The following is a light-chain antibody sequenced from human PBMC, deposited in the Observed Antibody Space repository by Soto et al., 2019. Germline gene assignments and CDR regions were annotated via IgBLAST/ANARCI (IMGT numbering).Light chain of an antibody. J-gene: IGKJ1*01. Sequence: DIKMTQSPSTLSASVGDRVTITCRASQSISSWLAWYQQKPGKAPKLLIYKASSLESGVPSRFSGSGSGTEFTLTISSLQPDDFATYYCQQYNTYSQAFGQGTKV. CDR3: QQYNTYSQA. CDR1: QSISSW. V-gene: IGKV1-5*03. CDR2: KAS.